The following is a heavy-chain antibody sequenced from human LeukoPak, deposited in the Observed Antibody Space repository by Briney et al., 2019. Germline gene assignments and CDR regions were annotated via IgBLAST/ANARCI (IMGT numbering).Heavy chain of an antibody. J-gene: IGHJ4*02. CDR2: ISYDGSNK. Sequence: PGRSLRLSCAASGFTFSSYGMHWVRQAPGKGLEWVAVISYDGSNKYYADSVKGRFTISRDNSKNTLYLQMNSLRAEDRAVYYCAKDGVDEVGGGGFGCWGQGTLVT. V-gene: IGHV3-30*18. CDR3: AKDGVDEVGGGGFGC. CDR1: GFTFSSYG. D-gene: IGHD2-15*01.